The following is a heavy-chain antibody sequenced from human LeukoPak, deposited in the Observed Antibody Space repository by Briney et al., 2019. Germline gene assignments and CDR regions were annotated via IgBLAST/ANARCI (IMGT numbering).Heavy chain of an antibody. D-gene: IGHD3-10*01. CDR3: AGDRGYLQFDY. V-gene: IGHV3-23*01. CDR2: ISGSGGST. CDR1: GFTFSSYA. Sequence: SGGSLRLSCAASGFTFSSYAMSWVRQAPGKGLEWVSAISGSGGSTYYADSVKGRFTISRDNSKNTLYLQMNSLRAEDTAMYYCAGDRGYLQFDYWGQGTLVTVSS. J-gene: IGHJ4*02.